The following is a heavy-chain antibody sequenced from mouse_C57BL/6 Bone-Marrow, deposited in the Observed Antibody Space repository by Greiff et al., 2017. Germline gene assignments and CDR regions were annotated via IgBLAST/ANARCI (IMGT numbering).Heavy chain of an antibody. V-gene: IGHV1-31*01. J-gene: IGHJ2*01. Sequence: EVQRVESGPELVKPGASVKISCKASGYSFTGYYMHWVKQSHGNILDWIGYIYPYNGVSSYNQKFKGKATLTVDKSSSTAYMELRSLTSEDSAVYYCARSRGYYGSRGDFDYWGQGTTLTVSS. CDR3: ARSRGYYGSRGDFDY. D-gene: IGHD1-1*01. CDR2: IYPYNGVS. CDR1: GYSFTGYY.